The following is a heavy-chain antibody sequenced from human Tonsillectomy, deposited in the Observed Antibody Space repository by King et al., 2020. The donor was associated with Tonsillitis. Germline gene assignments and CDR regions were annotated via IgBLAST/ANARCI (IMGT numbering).Heavy chain of an antibody. CDR3: TRLAGYSIRWSASDI. V-gene: IGHV3-15*01. Sequence: VQLVESGGGLVKPGGSLRLSCAASGFTFTFRNAWMSWVRQAPGKGLEWVGHIKSRTDGGTADYAAPVKGRFTISRDDSKNTLYLQMNSLKTEDTAIYYCTRLAGYSIRWSASDIWGQGTMVTVSS. J-gene: IGHJ3*02. D-gene: IGHD6-13*01. CDR1: GFTFTFRNAW. CDR2: IKSRTDGGTA.